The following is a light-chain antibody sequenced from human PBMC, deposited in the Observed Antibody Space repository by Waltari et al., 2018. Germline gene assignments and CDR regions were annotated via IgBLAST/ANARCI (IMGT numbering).Light chain of an antibody. CDR3: AAWDDSLSGGV. Sequence: QSVLTQPPSASGTSGQRVTISCSGSRPNIGSNHVYWYQQLPGAAPKVLIYRSDQRPSGVPDRFSGSKFASSASLTISGLRSDDEADYYCAAWDDSLSGGVLGTGTRVTVL. J-gene: IGLJ1*01. CDR2: RSD. CDR1: RPNIGSNH. V-gene: IGLV1-47*01.